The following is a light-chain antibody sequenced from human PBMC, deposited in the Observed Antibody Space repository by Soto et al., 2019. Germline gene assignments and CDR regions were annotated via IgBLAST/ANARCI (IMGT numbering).Light chain of an antibody. Sequence: EIVLTQSPGTLSLSPGERATLSCRASQSVSSSYLAWYQQKPGQAPRLLISGASSRATGIPDRFSGSGSGTDFTLTISRLETEDFAVYYCQQYDRSLGLTFGGGTKGEIK. CDR3: QQYDRSLGLT. J-gene: IGKJ4*01. V-gene: IGKV3-20*01. CDR1: QSVSSSY. CDR2: GAS.